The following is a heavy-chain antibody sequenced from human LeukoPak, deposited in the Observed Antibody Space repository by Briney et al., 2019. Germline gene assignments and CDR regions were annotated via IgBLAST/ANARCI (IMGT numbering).Heavy chain of an antibody. J-gene: IGHJ5*02. CDR1: GFTFTTYA. V-gene: IGHV3-23*01. Sequence: SGGSLRLSCAASGFTFTTYALSWVRQAPGKGLEWVSTINGNGENTYYADSVRGRFTISRDNSRNTLYLQMNSLRAEDTALYYCAKRWFGELGVDWSDPWGQGTLVTVSS. CDR2: INGNGENT. CDR3: AKRWFGELGVDWSDP. D-gene: IGHD3-10*01.